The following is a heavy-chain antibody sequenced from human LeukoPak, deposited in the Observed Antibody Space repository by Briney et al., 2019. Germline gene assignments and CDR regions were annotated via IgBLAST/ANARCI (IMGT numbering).Heavy chain of an antibody. D-gene: IGHD6-19*01. J-gene: IGHJ4*02. Sequence: SVKVSCKASGYTFTSYYMHWVRQAPGQGLEWMGGIIPIFGTANYAQKFQGRVTITADESTSTAYMELSSLRSEDTAVYYCARGGRQWLVQRTFDYWGQGTLVAVSS. CDR1: GYTFTSYY. CDR2: IIPIFGTA. CDR3: ARGGRQWLVQRTFDY. V-gene: IGHV1-69*13.